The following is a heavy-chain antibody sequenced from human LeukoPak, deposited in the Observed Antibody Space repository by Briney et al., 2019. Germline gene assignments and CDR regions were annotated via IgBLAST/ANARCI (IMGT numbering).Heavy chain of an antibody. J-gene: IGHJ5*02. Sequence: SETLSLTCTVSGGSISSYYWSWIRQPPGKGLEWLGYIYSSGSTNYNPSLRSRVTMSVDTSKNQFSLKLSSVTAADTAVYYCARGDYYGSENWFDPWGQGTLVTVSS. CDR1: GGSISSYY. D-gene: IGHD3-10*01. CDR2: IYSSGST. V-gene: IGHV4-59*12. CDR3: ARGDYYGSENWFDP.